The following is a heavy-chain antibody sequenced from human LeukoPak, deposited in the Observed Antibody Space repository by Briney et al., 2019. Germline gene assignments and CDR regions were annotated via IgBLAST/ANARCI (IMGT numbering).Heavy chain of an antibody. J-gene: IGHJ6*03. Sequence: GGSLRPSCAASGFTFSRYAMSWVRQAPGKGLEWVSAISGTGGSTYYADSVKGRFTISRDNSKNTLYVQMNSLRAEDTAVYYCATHGGTAMDNYYYYYMDVWGKGTTVTVSS. CDR2: ISGTGGST. CDR1: GFTFSRYA. CDR3: ATHGGTAMDNYYYYYMDV. V-gene: IGHV3-23*01. D-gene: IGHD5-18*01.